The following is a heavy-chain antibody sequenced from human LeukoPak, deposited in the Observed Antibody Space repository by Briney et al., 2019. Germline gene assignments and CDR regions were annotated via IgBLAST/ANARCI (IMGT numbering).Heavy chain of an antibody. CDR3: PRIRCGHSGSACYNH. V-gene: IGHV4-34*01. CDR1: GVSINDYY. J-gene: IGHJ1*01. Sequence: PSETLTLTCGVFGVSINDYYWSWIRQSPGKGLEGIGEISHTEGTRYNPSLESRVTMSVGTSENQLSLKLIFVTAADTAVYYCPRIRCGHSGSACYNHWGLGALVTVSS. D-gene: IGHD2-21*01. CDR2: ISHTEGT.